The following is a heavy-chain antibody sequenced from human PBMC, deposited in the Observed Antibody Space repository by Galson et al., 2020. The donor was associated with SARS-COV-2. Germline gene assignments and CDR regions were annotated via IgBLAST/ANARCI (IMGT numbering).Heavy chain of an antibody. CDR2: MNPNSGNT. D-gene: IGHD1-1*01. CDR3: AVPVKTGTTDYYYYGMDV. V-gene: IGHV1-8*01. Sequence: ASVKVSCKASGYTFTSYDINWVRQATGQGLEWMGWMNPNSGNTGCAQKFQGRVTMTRDTSISTAYMELSSLTSEDTAVYYCAVPVKTGTTDYYYYGMDVWGQGTTVTVSS. J-gene: IGHJ6*02. CDR1: GYTFTSYD.